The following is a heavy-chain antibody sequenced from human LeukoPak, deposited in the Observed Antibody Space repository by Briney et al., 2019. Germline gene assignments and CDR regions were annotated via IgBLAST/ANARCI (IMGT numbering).Heavy chain of an antibody. CDR1: GFTFDDYA. Sequence: GRSLRLSCAASGFTFDDYAMHWVRQAPGKGLEWVACISWNSGSMGYADSVKGRFTISRDNAKNSLYLQMNSLRAEDTALYYCAKAIGHGPLGYYMDFDYWGQGTLVTVSS. CDR3: AKAIGHGPLGYYMDFDY. CDR2: ISWNSGSM. D-gene: IGHD3-3*01. J-gene: IGHJ4*02. V-gene: IGHV3-9*01.